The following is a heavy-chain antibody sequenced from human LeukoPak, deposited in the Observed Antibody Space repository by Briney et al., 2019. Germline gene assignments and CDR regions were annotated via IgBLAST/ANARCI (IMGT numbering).Heavy chain of an antibody. CDR3: ARGMTTVVTGWIGGSYYFDY. Sequence: SETLSLTCTVSGGSISSYYWSWIRQPPGKGLEWIGYIYYSGSTNYNPSLKSRVTISVDTSKNQFSLKLSSVTAADTAVYYCARGMTTVVTGWIGGSYYFDYWGQGTLVTVSS. CDR1: GGSISSYY. CDR2: IYYSGST. J-gene: IGHJ4*02. V-gene: IGHV4-59*01. D-gene: IGHD4-23*01.